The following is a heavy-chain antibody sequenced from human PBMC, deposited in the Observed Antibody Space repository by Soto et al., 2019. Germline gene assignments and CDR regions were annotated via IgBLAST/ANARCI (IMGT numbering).Heavy chain of an antibody. CDR1: GGSFSGYY. D-gene: IGHD3-9*01. CDR2: INHSGST. Sequence: PSETQALPFTVYGGSFSGYYWSWIRQPPGKGLEWIGEINHSGSTNYNPSLKSRVTISVDTSKNQFSLKLSSVTAADTAVYYCARELRYFDWLGKGGGLRWFDPWGQGTLVTV. CDR3: ARELRYFDWLGKGGGLRWFDP. V-gene: IGHV4-34*01. J-gene: IGHJ5*02.